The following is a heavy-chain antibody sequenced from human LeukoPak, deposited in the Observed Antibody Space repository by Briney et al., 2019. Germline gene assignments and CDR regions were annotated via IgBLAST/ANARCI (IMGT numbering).Heavy chain of an antibody. V-gene: IGHV4-34*01. CDR2: INHSGST. Sequence: SETLSLTCAVYGGSFSGYYWSWIRQPPGKGLEWIGEINHSGSTNYNPSLKSRVTISVDTSKNQFSLKLSSVTAADTAVYYCASCPLRGGIYYYYGMDVWGKGTTVTVSS. CDR3: ASCPLRGGIYYYYGMDV. J-gene: IGHJ6*04. CDR1: GGSFSGYY. D-gene: IGHD3-10*01.